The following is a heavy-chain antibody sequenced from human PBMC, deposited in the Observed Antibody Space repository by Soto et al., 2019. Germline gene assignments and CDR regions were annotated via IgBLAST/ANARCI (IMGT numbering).Heavy chain of an antibody. CDR1: GYSFTSYW. CDR3: ARHRFGSGSYYTDNSYYYYYYYMDV. V-gene: IGHV5-51*01. D-gene: IGHD3-10*01. CDR2: IYPGDSDT. J-gene: IGHJ6*03. Sequence: GESLKISCKGSGYSFTSYWIGWVRQMPGKGLEWMGIIYPGDSDTRYSPSFQGQVTISADKSISTAYLQWGSLKASDTAMYYCARHRFGSGSYYTDNSYYYYYYYMDVWGKGTTVTVSS.